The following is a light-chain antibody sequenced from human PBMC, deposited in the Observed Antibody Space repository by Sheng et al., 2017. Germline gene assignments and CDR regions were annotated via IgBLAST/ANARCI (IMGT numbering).Light chain of an antibody. J-gene: IGLJ3*02. CDR3: FSYAGRGTVM. CDR1: SSDVGGYDY. CDR2: EVN. Sequence: QSALTQPPSASGSLGQSVTISCTGTSSDVGGYDYVSWYQQHPGKAPKLLIYEVNKRPSGVPDRFSGSKFGNTASLTVSGLQAEDEADYYCFSYAGRGTVMFGGGTKVTVL. V-gene: IGLV2-8*01.